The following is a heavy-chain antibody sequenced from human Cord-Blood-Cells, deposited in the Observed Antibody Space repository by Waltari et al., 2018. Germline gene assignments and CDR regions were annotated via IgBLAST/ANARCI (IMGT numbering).Heavy chain of an antibody. CDR2: INHSGST. CDR1: GGSFSGYY. J-gene: IGHJ4*02. Sequence: QVQLQQWGAGLLKPSETLSLTCAVYGGSFSGYYWSWIRQPPGKGLEWIGEINHSGSTNYNPSLKSRVTISVDTSKNQFSLKLSSVTAADTAVYYCARHGETRDGDYWGQGTLVTVSS. D-gene: IGHD3-10*01. CDR3: ARHGETRDGDY. V-gene: IGHV4-34*01.